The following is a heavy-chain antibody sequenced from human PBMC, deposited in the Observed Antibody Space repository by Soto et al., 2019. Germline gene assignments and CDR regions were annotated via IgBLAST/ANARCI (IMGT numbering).Heavy chain of an antibody. CDR2: ISAYNGNT. CDR1: GYTFISYG. Sequence: QVQLVQSGAEVKKPGASVKVSCKASGYTFISYGISWVRQAPGQGLEWMGWISAYNGNTNYAQKFQGRVTMTTDTSTSTAYMELRSLRSDDTAVYYCAREGRGDYDFLRGSMGGSYYYYGMDVWGQGTTVTVSS. J-gene: IGHJ6*02. D-gene: IGHD3-3*01. CDR3: AREGRGDYDFLRGSMGGSYYYYGMDV. V-gene: IGHV1-18*01.